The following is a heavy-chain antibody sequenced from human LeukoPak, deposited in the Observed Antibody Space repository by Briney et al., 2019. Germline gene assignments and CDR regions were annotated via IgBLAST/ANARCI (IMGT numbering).Heavy chain of an antibody. CDR2: INPNSGDT. V-gene: IGHV1-2*02. Sequence: ASVKVSCKTSGYTFTANYMQWVRQAPGQGLEWMGWINPNSGDTKYAQKFQGRVTLTRDTSIGTAYMELSRLRSDDTAVYYCARYRCKTTSGCEDTDAFDMWGQGTMVTVSS. CDR1: GYTFTANY. D-gene: IGHD2/OR15-2a*01. CDR3: ARYRCKTTSGCEDTDAFDM. J-gene: IGHJ3*02.